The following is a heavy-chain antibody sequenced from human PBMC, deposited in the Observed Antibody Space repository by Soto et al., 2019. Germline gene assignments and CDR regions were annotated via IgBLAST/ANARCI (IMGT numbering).Heavy chain of an antibody. J-gene: IGHJ4*02. CDR1: GFTFGTYG. V-gene: IGHV3-23*01. Sequence: EVQLLESGGGLVQPGGSLRLSCAASGFTFGTYGLSWVRQAPGKGLEWVSTITGSGGGTYYADSVKGRFTISRDNSKNTLYLQMNSLRAEDTAVYYCARGPHYYDSSGYRYWGQGTLVTVSS. CDR2: ITGSGGGT. D-gene: IGHD3-22*01. CDR3: ARGPHYYDSSGYRY.